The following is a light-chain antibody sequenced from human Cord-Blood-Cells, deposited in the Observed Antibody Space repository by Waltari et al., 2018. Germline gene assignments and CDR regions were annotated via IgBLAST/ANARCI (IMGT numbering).Light chain of an antibody. CDR3: QQRSNWPPLT. CDR1: QSVSNH. CDR2: DAS. V-gene: IGKV3-11*01. J-gene: IGKJ4*01. Sequence: EIVLTQSPATLSLSLGERATLSCRASQSVSNHLAWYQQKPVQAPRLLIYDASNRATGIPARFCGSGSVTDCTLTISSLDPEDLAVYYCQQRSNWPPLTFGGGSKVEIK.